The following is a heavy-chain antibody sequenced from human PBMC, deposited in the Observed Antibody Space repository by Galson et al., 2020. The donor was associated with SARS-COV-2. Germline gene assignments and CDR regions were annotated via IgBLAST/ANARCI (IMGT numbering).Heavy chain of an antibody. J-gene: IGHJ6*02. Sequence: GGSLRLSCAASGFTFNYYYMTWIRQAPGKGLEWVAHITTSDRTNYADSVKGRFTISRDNAKHSLYLQMNGLRAEDTAVYYCAKNLETLSYFYGMGVWGQGTTVTVSS. V-gene: IGHV3-11*06. CDR3: AKNLETLSYFYGMGV. CDR1: GFTFNYYY. D-gene: IGHD1-1*01. CDR2: ITTSDRT.